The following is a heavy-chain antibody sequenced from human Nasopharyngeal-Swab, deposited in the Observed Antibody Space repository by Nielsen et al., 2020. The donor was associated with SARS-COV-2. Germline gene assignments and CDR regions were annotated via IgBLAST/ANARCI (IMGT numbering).Heavy chain of an antibody. CDR1: GGPSSGNY. V-gene: IGHV4-34*01. CDR3: ASSDCGGDCYPDAFDI. Sequence: SETLSLTCAVYGGPSSGNYWTWTRQPPGKGLEWIGEINHSGSTNYNPSLKSRVTISVDTSKNQFSLKLSSVTAADTAVYYCASSDCGGDCYPDAFDIWGQGTMVTVSS. D-gene: IGHD2-21*02. CDR2: INHSGST. J-gene: IGHJ3*02.